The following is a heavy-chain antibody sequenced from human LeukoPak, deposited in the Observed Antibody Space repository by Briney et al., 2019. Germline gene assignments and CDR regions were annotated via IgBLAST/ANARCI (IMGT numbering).Heavy chain of an antibody. CDR1: GYTFTGYY. J-gene: IGHJ4*02. D-gene: IGHD3-10*01. CDR2: INTNTGNP. CDR3: ARVMVRGVLVLGY. Sequence: ASVKVSCKASGYTFTGYYMHWVRQAPGQGLEWMGWINTNTGNPTYAQGFTGRFVFSLDTSVSTAYLQISSLKAEDTAVYYCARVMVRGVLVLGYWGQGTLVTVSS. V-gene: IGHV7-4-1*02.